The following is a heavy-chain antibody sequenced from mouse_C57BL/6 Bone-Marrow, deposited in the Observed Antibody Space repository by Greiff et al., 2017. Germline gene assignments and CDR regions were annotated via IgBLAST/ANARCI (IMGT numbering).Heavy chain of an antibody. CDR3: AREGSYQFYYYAMDY. J-gene: IGHJ4*01. CDR2: INPSSGYT. V-gene: IGHV1-4*01. CDR1: GYTFTSYT. Sequence: VQLQQSGAELARPGASVKMSCKASGYTFTSYTMHWVKQRPGQGLEWIGYINPSSGYTKYNQKFKDKATLTADKSSSTAYMQLSSLTSEDSAVYYCAREGSYQFYYYAMDYWGQGTSVTFSS.